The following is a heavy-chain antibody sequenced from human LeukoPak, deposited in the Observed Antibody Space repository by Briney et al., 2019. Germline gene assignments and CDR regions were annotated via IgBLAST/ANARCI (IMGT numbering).Heavy chain of an antibody. CDR3: AHSGTVTSPHDAFDV. CDR1: GFSLSSSGVG. Sequence: SGPTLVNPKQTLTLTCTFSGFSLSSSGVGVGWIRQPPGKALEWLALIYWDDDKRYSPSLKSRLTITKDTSKNQVVLTLTNMDPVDTGTYYCAHSGTVTSPHDAFDVWGQGTMVTVSS. CDR2: IYWDDDK. D-gene: IGHD4-17*01. V-gene: IGHV2-5*02. J-gene: IGHJ3*01.